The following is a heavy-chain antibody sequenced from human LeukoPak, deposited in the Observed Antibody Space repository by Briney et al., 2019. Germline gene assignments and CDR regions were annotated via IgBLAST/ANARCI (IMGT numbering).Heavy chain of an antibody. CDR3: ARDLSDIVVVPAAIRYYYYYGMDV. Sequence: PSETLSLTCAVYGGSFSGYYWSWIRQPPGKGLEWVANIKQDGSEKYYVDSVKGRFTISRDNAKNSLYLQMNSLRAEDTAVYYCARDLSDIVVVPAAIRYYYYYGMDVWGQGTTVTVSS. CDR1: GGSFSGYY. CDR2: IKQDGSEK. D-gene: IGHD2-2*02. V-gene: IGHV3-7*01. J-gene: IGHJ6*02.